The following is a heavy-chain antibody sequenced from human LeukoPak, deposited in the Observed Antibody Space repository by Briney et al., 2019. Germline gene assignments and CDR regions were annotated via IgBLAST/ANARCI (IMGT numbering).Heavy chain of an antibody. Sequence: ASVKVSCKASGYTFTGYYMHWVRQAPGQGLEWMGWINPNSGGTNYAQKFQGRVTMTRDTSISTAYMELSRLRSDDTAVYYCARDYNWNAHYNYYYMDDWGKGTTVTVSS. D-gene: IGHD1-1*01. V-gene: IGHV1-2*02. CDR1: GYTFTGYY. CDR2: INPNSGGT. J-gene: IGHJ6*03. CDR3: ARDYNWNAHYNYYYMDD.